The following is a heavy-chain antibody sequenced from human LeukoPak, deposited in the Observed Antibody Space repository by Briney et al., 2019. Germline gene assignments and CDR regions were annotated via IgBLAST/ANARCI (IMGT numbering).Heavy chain of an antibody. CDR2: IYYSGST. J-gene: IGHJ4*02. CDR3: ARGQEGDLTGYEFDY. D-gene: IGHD3-9*01. CDR1: GGSISSYY. Sequence: SETLSLTCTVSGGSISSYYWSWIRQPPGKGLEWIGYIYYSGSTNYNPSLKSRVTISVDTSKNQFSLKLSSVTAADTAVYYCARGQEGDLTGYEFDYWGQGTLVTVSS. V-gene: IGHV4-59*08.